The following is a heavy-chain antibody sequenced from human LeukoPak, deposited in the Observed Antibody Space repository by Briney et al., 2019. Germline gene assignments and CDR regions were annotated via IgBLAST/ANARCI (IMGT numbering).Heavy chain of an antibody. J-gene: IGHJ6*02. CDR1: GFTFDDYA. CDR2: ISWNSSSI. CDR3: AKDYIAAAGTDYYYGMDV. V-gene: IGHV3-9*01. D-gene: IGHD6-13*01. Sequence: GGSLRLSCAASGFTFDDYAMHWVRQAPGKGLEWVSGISWNSSSIGYADSVKGRFTISRDNAKNSLYLQMNSLRAEDTALYYCAKDYIAAAGTDYYYGMDVWGQGTTVTVS.